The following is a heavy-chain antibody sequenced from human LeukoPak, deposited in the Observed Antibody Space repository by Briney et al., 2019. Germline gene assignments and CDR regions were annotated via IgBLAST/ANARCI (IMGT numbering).Heavy chain of an antibody. CDR1: GFTFSSYE. Sequence: PGGSLRLSCAASGFTFSSYEMNWVRQAPGKGLEWVSYISSSGSTIYYADSAKGRFTISRDNAKNSLYLQMNSLRAEDTAVYYCARVGGYYQEVGYWGQGTLVTVSS. J-gene: IGHJ4*02. D-gene: IGHD3-22*01. V-gene: IGHV3-48*03. CDR3: ARVGGYYQEVGY. CDR2: ISSSGSTI.